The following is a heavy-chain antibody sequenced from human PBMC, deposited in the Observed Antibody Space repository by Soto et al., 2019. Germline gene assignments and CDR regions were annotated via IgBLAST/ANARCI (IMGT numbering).Heavy chain of an antibody. CDR1: GFTFSRYA. V-gene: IGHV3-30-3*01. CDR3: ARDVLMVYGTLGY. D-gene: IGHD2-8*01. J-gene: IGHJ4*02. Sequence: LKLSCAASGFTFSRYAMHWFRQAPGKGLEWVAVISYDGSNKYYADSVKGRFTISRDNSKNTLYLQMNSLRAEDTAVYYCARDVLMVYGTLGYWGQGTLVTVSS. CDR2: ISYDGSNK.